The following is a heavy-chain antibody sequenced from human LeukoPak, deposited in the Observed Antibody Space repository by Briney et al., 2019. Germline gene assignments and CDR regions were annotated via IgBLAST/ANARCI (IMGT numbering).Heavy chain of an antibody. CDR3: ARRHYDFWSGYSLDY. CDR2: ISGSGGST. Sequence: GGSLRLSCEASPFIFSGHWLNWVRQTPGKGLEWVSAISGSGGSTYYADSVKGRFTISRDNSKNTLYLQMNSLRAEDTAVYYCARRHYDFWSGYSLDYWGQGTLVTVSS. J-gene: IGHJ4*02. CDR1: PFIFSGHW. D-gene: IGHD3-3*01. V-gene: IGHV3-23*01.